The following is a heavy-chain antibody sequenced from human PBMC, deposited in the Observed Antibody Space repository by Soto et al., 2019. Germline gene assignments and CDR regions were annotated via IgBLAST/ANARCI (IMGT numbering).Heavy chain of an antibody. CDR3: ARHAPYCSSTSHCAYGMDV. D-gene: IGHD2-2*01. V-gene: IGHV4-59*08. Sequence: PSETLSLTCTVSGGSISSYYWSWIRQPPGKGLEWIGYIYYSGSTHYNPSLKSRVTISVDTSKNQFSLKLSSVTAADTAVYYCARHAPYCSSTSHCAYGMDVCGQGTTVTVSS. CDR2: IYYSGST. J-gene: IGHJ6*02. CDR1: GGSISSYY.